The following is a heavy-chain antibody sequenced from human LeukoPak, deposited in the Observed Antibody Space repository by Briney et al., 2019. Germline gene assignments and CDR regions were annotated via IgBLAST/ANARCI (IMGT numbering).Heavy chain of an antibody. D-gene: IGHD6-13*01. CDR3: ATPEKYSSSWYLFDY. CDR2: IYDSGST. V-gene: IGHV4-39*01. CDR1: GGSIRSSYYY. J-gene: IGHJ4*02. Sequence: PSETLSLTCTVSGGSIRSSYYYWGWIRQPPGKGLEWIGSIYDSGSTYYNPSLKSRVTISVDTSKNQFSLKLSSVTAADTAVYYCATPEKYSSSWYLFDYWGQGTLVTVSS.